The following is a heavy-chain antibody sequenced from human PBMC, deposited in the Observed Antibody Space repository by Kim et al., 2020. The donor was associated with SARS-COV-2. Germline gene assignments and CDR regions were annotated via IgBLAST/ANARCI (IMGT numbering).Heavy chain of an antibody. CDR2: MYTGGNT. D-gene: IGHD5-12*01. V-gene: IGHV3-53*01. J-gene: IGHJ4*02. CDR1: GLTVSNNY. Sequence: GSLRLSCAASGLTVSNNYMTWVRQAPGKGLEWVSVMYTGGNTYYADSVKGRFTISRDNSKNTLYLHMNSLRAEDTAVYYCARSRDGYNGLFDYWGQGTLVAVSS. CDR3: ARSRDGYNGLFDY.